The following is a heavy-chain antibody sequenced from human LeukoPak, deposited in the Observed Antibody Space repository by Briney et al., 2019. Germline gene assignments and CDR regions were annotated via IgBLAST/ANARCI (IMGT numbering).Heavy chain of an antibody. D-gene: IGHD6-19*01. CDR2: IGGTGGSK. Sequence: GGSLRLSCAASGFSFSSYAMSWVRQAPGKGLEWVSGIGGTGGSKYYADSVKGRFTISRDNSKNRLNLQMNSLRAEDTAVYYCAIPPLAVAGMGWSDSFDPWGQGTLVTVSS. CDR3: AIPPLAVAGMGWSDSFDP. J-gene: IGHJ5*02. V-gene: IGHV3-23*01. CDR1: GFSFSSYA.